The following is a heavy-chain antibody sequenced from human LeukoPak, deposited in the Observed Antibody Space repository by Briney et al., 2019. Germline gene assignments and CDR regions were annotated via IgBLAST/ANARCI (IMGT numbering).Heavy chain of an antibody. J-gene: IGHJ4*02. V-gene: IGHV3-48*01. CDR2: VSNSSSTI. D-gene: IGHD3-22*01. CDR1: GFTFSSYS. Sequence: GGSLRLSCAASGFTFSSYSMNWVRQAPGKGLEWVSYVSNSSSTIYYADSVKGRFTISRDNAKNSLYLQMNSLRAEDTAVYYCARDLNNYDSSGYWGQGTLVTVSS. CDR3: ARDLNNYDSSGY.